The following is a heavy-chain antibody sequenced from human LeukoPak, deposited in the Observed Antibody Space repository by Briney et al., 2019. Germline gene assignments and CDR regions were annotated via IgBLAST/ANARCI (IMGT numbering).Heavy chain of an antibody. CDR2: IYTSGST. J-gene: IGHJ5*02. D-gene: IGHD3-10*01. V-gene: IGHV4-4*07. Sequence: SETLSLTCTVSGGSISSYYWSWVRQPAGKGLEWIGRIYTSGSTNYNPSLKSRVTMSVDTSKNQFSLKLSSVTAADTAVYYCARVTYYYGSGIEWWFDPWGQGTLVTVSS. CDR1: GGSISSYY. CDR3: ARVTYYYGSGIEWWFDP.